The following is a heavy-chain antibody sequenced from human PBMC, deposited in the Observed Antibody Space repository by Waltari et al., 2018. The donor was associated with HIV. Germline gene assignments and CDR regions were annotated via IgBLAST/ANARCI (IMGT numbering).Heavy chain of an antibody. CDR3: AKDSAGATSYYYYVMDV. CDR2: ISCDGTNK. J-gene: IGHJ6*02. Sequence: QVQLVESGGGVVQPGRSLRLSCAASGFIFNNFGMHWVRQAPGKCLEWVAVISCDGTNKYYADSVKGRFTVSRDKSKNTLFLQMNSLRAEDTALYYCAKDSAGATSYYYYVMDVWGQGTTVTVSS. V-gene: IGHV3-30*18. CDR1: GFIFNNFG. D-gene: IGHD1-1*01.